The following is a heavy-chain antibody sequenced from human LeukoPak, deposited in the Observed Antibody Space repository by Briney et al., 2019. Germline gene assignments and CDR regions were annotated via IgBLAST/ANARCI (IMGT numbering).Heavy chain of an antibody. V-gene: IGHV3-53*01. CDR1: GFTVSSNY. D-gene: IGHD3-22*01. Sequence: GGSLRLSCAASGFTVSSNYMSWVRQAPGKGLEWVSVIYSGGSTYYADSVKGRFTISRDNSKNTLYLQMNSLRAEDTAVYYCARVVSGSGYDAFDIWGQGTMVTVSS. CDR2: IYSGGST. J-gene: IGHJ3*02. CDR3: ARVVSGSGYDAFDI.